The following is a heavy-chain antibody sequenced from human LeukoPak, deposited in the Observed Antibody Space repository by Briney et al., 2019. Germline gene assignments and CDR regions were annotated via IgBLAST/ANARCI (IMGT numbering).Heavy chain of an antibody. Sequence: SETLSLTCAVHGVSFSGNYWSWIRQSPEKGLEWIGEISHGRYTTYNPSLKSRVTISADTSENQFSLRLTSVTAADTALYYCARIRCSPTDNTCYNYWGQATLVTVCS. D-gene: IGHD2/OR15-2a*01. CDR3: ARIRCSPTDNTCYNY. V-gene: IGHV4-34*01. CDR1: GVSFSGNY. CDR2: ISHGRYT. J-gene: IGHJ4*02.